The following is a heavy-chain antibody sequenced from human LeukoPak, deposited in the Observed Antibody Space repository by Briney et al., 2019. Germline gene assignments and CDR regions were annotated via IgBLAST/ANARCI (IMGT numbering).Heavy chain of an antibody. CDR3: ARDIDY. CDR2: IYYSGST. J-gene: IGHJ4*02. Sequence: PSETLSLTCTVSGVSISSYYWSWIRQPPGKGLEWIGYIYYSGSTNYNPSLKSRVTISVDTSKNQFSLKLSSVTAADTAVYYCARDIDYWGQGTLVTVSS. V-gene: IGHV4-59*12. CDR1: GVSISSYY.